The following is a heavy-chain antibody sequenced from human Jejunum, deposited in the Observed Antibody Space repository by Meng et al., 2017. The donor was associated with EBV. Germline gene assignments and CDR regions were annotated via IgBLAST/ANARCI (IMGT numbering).Heavy chain of an antibody. J-gene: IGHJ4*02. CDR1: TAFISSCEW. CDR3: ARASSERLLDY. CDR2: INQVGST. Sequence: VQLQESGPGLVAPSGTLPLTFAVSTAFISSCEWWIWVRQPPGKGLEWLGEINQVGSTYYNPSLKSRVTISIDTSKRQFSLRLNSMTAADTAVYYCARASSERLLDYWGQGTLVTVS. V-gene: IGHV4-4*02. D-gene: IGHD1-14*01.